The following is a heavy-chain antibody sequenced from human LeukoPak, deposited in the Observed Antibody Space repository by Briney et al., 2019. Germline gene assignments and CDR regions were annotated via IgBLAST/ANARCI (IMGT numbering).Heavy chain of an antibody. Sequence: SETLSLTCIVSGDSISRGSYYWGWIRQPPGKGLEWNGNIYYSAITYYNPSLKSRVTISVDTPKNQFSLKLSSVTAADTAIYFCARTYDSSGTAFDYWGQGTLVTVSS. V-gene: IGHV4-39*01. CDR3: ARTYDSSGTAFDY. CDR2: IYYSAIT. J-gene: IGHJ4*02. D-gene: IGHD3-22*01. CDR1: GDSISRGSYY.